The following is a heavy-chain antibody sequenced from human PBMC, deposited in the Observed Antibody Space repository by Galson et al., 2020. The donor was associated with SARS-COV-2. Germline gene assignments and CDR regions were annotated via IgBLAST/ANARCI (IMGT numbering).Heavy chain of an antibody. CDR2: IFYSGGT. CDR1: GGSMSTYY. D-gene: IGHD3-3*01. J-gene: IGHJ4*02. Sequence: ETSETLSLTRSVSGGSMSTYYWSWIRQPPGKGLEWIGYIFYSGGTKYHPSLKSRVTVSVDTSKNQFSLNLRSVTAADTAVYYCARHRFLEWNFDSWGQGTLVTVSS. V-gene: IGHV4-59*08. CDR3: ARHRFLEWNFDS.